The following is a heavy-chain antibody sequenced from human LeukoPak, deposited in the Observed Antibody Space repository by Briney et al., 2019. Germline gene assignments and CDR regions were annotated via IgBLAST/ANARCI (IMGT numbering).Heavy chain of an antibody. CDR2: IRSKANSYAT. J-gene: IGHJ5*02. Sequence: PGGSLRPSCAASGFTFSGSAMHWVRQASGKGLEWVGRIRSKANSYATAYAASVKGRFTISRDDSKNTAYLQMNSLKTEDTAVYYCTAGLRIAAAGTGGDWFDPWGQGTLVTVSP. D-gene: IGHD6-13*01. CDR3: TAGLRIAAAGTGGDWFDP. CDR1: GFTFSGSA. V-gene: IGHV3-73*01.